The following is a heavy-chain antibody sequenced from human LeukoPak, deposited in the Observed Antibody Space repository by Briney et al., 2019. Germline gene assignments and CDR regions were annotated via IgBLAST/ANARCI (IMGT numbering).Heavy chain of an antibody. CDR2: IGGSGGST. J-gene: IGHJ4*02. V-gene: IGHV3-23*01. Sequence: AGGSLRLSCAASGFTFSSNAMTWVCQAPGKGLEWVSAIGGSGGSTYFADSVQGRFTISRDNSKNTLYLQMNSLRAEDTAVYYCAKDVTLTDAPRYFDYWGQGTLVTVSS. CDR3: AKDVTLTDAPRYFDY. D-gene: IGHD4/OR15-4a*01. CDR1: GFTFSSNA.